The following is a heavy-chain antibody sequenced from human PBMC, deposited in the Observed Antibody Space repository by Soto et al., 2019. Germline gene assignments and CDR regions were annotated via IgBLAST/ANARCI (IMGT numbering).Heavy chain of an antibody. V-gene: IGHV3-30*03. J-gene: IGHJ3*02. Sequence: QVQLVESGGGVVQPGRSLRLSCAASGFTFSSYGMHWVRQAPGKGLEWVAVISYDGSNKYYADSVKGRFTISRDNSKNTLYLQMNSLGAEDTAVYYCATDISYPGFGGWLNDAFDIWGQGTMVTVSS. D-gene: IGHD6-19*01. CDR3: ATDISYPGFGGWLNDAFDI. CDR1: GFTFSSYG. CDR2: ISYDGSNK.